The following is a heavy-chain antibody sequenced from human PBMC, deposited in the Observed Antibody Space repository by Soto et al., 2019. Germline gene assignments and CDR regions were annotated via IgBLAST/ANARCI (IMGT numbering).Heavy chain of an antibody. Sequence: GGSLRLSCAASGLTFNNALMSWVRQTPGKGLEWVGRIKSKTDGGTADYAAPVKGRFTISRDDSKDMLYLQMNSLKTDDTAIYYCSTVNPSSGYCSDYWGQGTLVTVSS. J-gene: IGHJ4*02. CDR3: STVNPSSGYCSDY. CDR2: IKSKTDGGTA. V-gene: IGHV3-15*01. D-gene: IGHD2-15*01. CDR1: GLTFNNAL.